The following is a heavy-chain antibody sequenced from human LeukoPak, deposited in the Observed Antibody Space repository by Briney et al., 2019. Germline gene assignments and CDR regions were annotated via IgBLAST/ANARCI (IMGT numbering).Heavy chain of an antibody. CDR3: ARSIIVVVPAATGGSFWFDP. J-gene: IGHJ5*02. CDR2: ISAYNGNT. Sequence: ASVKVSCKASGYTFTSYGISWVRQAPGQGLEWMGWISAYNGNTNYAQKLQGRVTVTTDTSTSTAYMELRSLRSDDTAVYYCARSIIVVVPAATGGSFWFDPWGQGTLVTVSS. CDR1: GYTFTSYG. D-gene: IGHD2-2*01. V-gene: IGHV1-18*04.